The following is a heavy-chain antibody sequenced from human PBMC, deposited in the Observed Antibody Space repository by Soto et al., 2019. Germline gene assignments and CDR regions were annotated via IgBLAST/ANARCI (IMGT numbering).Heavy chain of an antibody. J-gene: IGHJ6*02. Sequence: SETLSLTCTVSGGSISSYYWSWIRQPPGKGLEWIGYIYYSGSTNYNPSLKSRVTISVDTSKNQFSLKLSSVTAADTAVYYCARDPGIVGATNYYYGMDVWGQGTTVTVSS. CDR1: GGSISSYY. CDR2: IYYSGST. D-gene: IGHD1-26*01. CDR3: ARDPGIVGATNYYYGMDV. V-gene: IGHV4-59*01.